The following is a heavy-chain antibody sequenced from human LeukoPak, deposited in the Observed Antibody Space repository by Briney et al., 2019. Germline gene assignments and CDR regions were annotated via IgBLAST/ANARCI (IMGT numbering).Heavy chain of an antibody. CDR2: INPNSGGT. D-gene: IGHD2-2*01. CDR3: ARGLYCSSTSCQIRPFDY. CDR1: GYTFTGYY. V-gene: IGHV1-2*02. J-gene: IGHJ4*02. Sequence: ASVKVSCKASGYTFTGYYMHWVRQAPGQGLEWMGWINPNSGGTNYAQKLQGRVTMTTDTSTSTAYMELRSLRSDDTAVYYCARGLYCSSTSCQIRPFDYWGQGTLVTVSS.